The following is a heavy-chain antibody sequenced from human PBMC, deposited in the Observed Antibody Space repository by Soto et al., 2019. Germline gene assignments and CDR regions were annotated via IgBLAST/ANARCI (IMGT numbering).Heavy chain of an antibody. D-gene: IGHD4-17*01. CDR3: TKDLQSYGDYDYYCYGMDV. Sequence: QVPLVESGGGEVQPGRSLTISCAASGFTFSTYGMHWVRQTPGKPLEWVAVISYDGTNKFYPDSVKGRFTISRDNFKNTLTLQMNSLRADDTAVYSCTKDLQSYGDYDYYCYGMDVWGLGTRVTVSS. CDR1: GFTFSTYG. CDR2: ISYDGTNK. J-gene: IGHJ6*02. V-gene: IGHV3-30*18.